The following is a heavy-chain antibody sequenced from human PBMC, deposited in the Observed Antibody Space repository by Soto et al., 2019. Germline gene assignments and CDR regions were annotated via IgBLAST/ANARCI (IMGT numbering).Heavy chain of an antibody. CDR1: GFTFSSSA. D-gene: IGHD2-2*02. CDR3: AKPPAAIIGNWFDP. J-gene: IGHJ5*02. V-gene: IGHV3-23*01. Sequence: EVQLLESGGGLVQPGGSLRLSCAASGFTFSSSAMNWVRQAPGKGLEWVSGISGSGGSTYYADSVKGRFTISSDNSKNTLYLQMNSLRAEDTAVYYCAKPPAAIIGNWFDPWGQGMLVTVSS. CDR2: ISGSGGST.